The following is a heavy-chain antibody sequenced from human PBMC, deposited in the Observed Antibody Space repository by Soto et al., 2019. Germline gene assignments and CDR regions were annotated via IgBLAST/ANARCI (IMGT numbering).Heavy chain of an antibody. CDR1: GYTFTGYY. D-gene: IGHD1-26*01. V-gene: IGHV1-2*04. CDR3: ASSTTSSGSYHHYYYYYGMDV. Sequence: ASVKVSCKASGYTFTGYYMHWVRQAPGQGLEWMGWINTNSGGTNYAQKFQGWVTMTRDTSISTAYMELSRLRSDDTAVYYCASSTTSSGSYHHYYYYYGMDVWGQGTTVTV. J-gene: IGHJ6*02. CDR2: INTNSGGT.